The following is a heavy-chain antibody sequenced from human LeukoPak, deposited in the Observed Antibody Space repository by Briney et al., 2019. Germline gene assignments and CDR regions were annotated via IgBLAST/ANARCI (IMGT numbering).Heavy chain of an antibody. V-gene: IGHV3-9*01. CDR3: AKGNRDSSGFYYYYGMDV. CDR1: GFTFDDYA. Sequence: GRSLRLSCAASGFTFDDYAMFWVRQAPGKGQEWVSGISWNSKNIGYAASVKGRFTISRDNAKNSLYLQMNSLRAEDTAFYYCAKGNRDSSGFYYYYGMDVWGQGTTATVSS. D-gene: IGHD3-22*01. CDR2: ISWNSKNI. J-gene: IGHJ6*02.